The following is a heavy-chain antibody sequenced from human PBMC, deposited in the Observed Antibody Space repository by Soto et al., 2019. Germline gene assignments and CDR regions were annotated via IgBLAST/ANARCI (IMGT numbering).Heavy chain of an antibody. V-gene: IGHV3-74*01. CDR3: AKSDYFDP. Sequence: SLRLSCAASGFTFSDYWISWVRQVPGKGLVWVSRIKGDGTITAYADSVRGRFTISRDNAKNTLYLEMNSLTVEDTALYYCAKSDYFDPWGQGTLVTVSS. CDR1: GFTFSDYW. J-gene: IGHJ5*02. D-gene: IGHD4-17*01. CDR2: IKGDGTIT.